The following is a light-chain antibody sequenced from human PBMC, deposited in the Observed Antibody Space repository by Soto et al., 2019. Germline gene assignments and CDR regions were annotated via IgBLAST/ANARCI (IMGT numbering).Light chain of an antibody. CDR1: RSGVGSYNL. CDR3: CSYAGSITPYV. V-gene: IGLV2-23*02. Sequence: QFVLTPPASGSGSPGQSITIFCTGNRSGVGSYNLVSWYQQHPGKAPKPMIYEVSKRPSGVSNRFSGSKSGNTASLTISGLQAEDEADYYCCSYAGSITPYVFGTGTKVTVL. CDR2: EVS. J-gene: IGLJ1*01.